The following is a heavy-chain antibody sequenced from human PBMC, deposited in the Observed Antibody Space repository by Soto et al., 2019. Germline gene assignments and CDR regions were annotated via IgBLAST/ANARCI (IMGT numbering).Heavy chain of an antibody. CDR1: GGSISSGGYY. V-gene: IGHV4-31*03. CDR3: ARGRYFEPDYLYYGMDV. D-gene: IGHD3-9*01. J-gene: IGHJ6*02. CDR2: IYYSGST. Sequence: SETLSLTCTVSGGSISSGGYYWSWIRQHPGKGLEWIGYIYYSGSTYYNPSLKSRVTISVDTSKNQFSLKLNSVTAADTAVYYCARGRYFEPDYLYYGMDVWGQGTTVTVSS.